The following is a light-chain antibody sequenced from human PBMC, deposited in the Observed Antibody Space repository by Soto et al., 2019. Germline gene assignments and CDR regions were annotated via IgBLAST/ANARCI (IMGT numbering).Light chain of an antibody. Sequence: EIVLTQSPATLSLSPGERATLSCRASQSVSNYLAWYQQKPGQAPRLLIYDVSNRATGIPARFSGSGSGTDFTITISSLEPEDFAVYYCQHRSNWPSWTFGQGTKVEIK. V-gene: IGKV3-11*01. CDR1: QSVSNY. CDR3: QHRSNWPSWT. J-gene: IGKJ1*01. CDR2: DVS.